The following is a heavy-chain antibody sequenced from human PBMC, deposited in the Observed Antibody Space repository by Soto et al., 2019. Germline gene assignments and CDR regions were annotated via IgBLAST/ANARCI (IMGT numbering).Heavy chain of an antibody. Sequence: ASVKVSCKASGYTFTSYGISWVRQAPGQGLEWMGWISAYNGNTNYAQKLQGRVTMTTDTSTSTAYMELRSLRSDDTAVYYCARDAGLWELPEPVDYWGQGTLVNVSS. CDR3: ARDAGLWELPEPVDY. CDR1: GYTFTSYG. D-gene: IGHD1-26*01. J-gene: IGHJ4*02. V-gene: IGHV1-18*04. CDR2: ISAYNGNT.